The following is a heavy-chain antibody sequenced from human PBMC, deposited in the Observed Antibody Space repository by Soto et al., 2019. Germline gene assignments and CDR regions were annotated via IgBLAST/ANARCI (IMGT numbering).Heavy chain of an antibody. V-gene: IGHV3-21*01. CDR1: GFTFSSFS. D-gene: IGHD4-4*01. J-gene: IGHJ4*02. Sequence: EVQLVESGGGLVKPGGSLRLSCAASGFTFSSFSMNWVRQAPGHGLEWVSSISSTSTCIYYAASVKVRFTISRDNAKHSLYLQMDSLRASATAVYCWAREGSPSSNNAAGFDYWGQGTLVTVSA. CDR2: ISSTSTCI. CDR3: AREGSPSSNNAAGFDY.